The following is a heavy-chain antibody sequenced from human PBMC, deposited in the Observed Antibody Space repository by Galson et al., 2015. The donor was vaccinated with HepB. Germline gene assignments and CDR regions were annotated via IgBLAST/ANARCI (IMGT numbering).Heavy chain of an antibody. CDR3: AREGTSFTVFGVVMTGLDY. Sequence: SVKVSCKASGYTFTNYFMHWVRQAPGQGLEWMGIINPSGGGSNYAQKFQGRLTMTSDTTTSTLYMELSSLSSEDTAVYFCAREGTSFTVFGVVMTGLDYWGQGTLVTVSS. CDR1: GYTFTNYF. J-gene: IGHJ4*02. CDR2: INPSGGGS. D-gene: IGHD3-3*01. V-gene: IGHV1-46*01.